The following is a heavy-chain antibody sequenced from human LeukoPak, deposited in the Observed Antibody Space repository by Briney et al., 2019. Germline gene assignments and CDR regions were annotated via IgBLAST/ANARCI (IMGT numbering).Heavy chain of an antibody. CDR2: ISSTSSVI. CDR3: ARVRFLEWLFDY. D-gene: IGHD3-3*01. Sequence: GGSLRLSCAASGSTFSSHTMNWVRQAPGKGLEWVSYISSTSSVIYYADSVKGRFTISRDNSKNTLYLQMNSLRAEDTAVYYCARVRFLEWLFDYWGQGTLVTVSS. CDR1: GSTFSSHT. V-gene: IGHV3-48*01. J-gene: IGHJ4*02.